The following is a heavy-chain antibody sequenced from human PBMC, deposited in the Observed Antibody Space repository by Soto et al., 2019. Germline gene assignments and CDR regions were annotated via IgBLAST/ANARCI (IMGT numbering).Heavy chain of an antibody. Sequence: ASVKVSCKVSGYTLTELSMHWVRQAPGKGLEWMGGFDPEDGETIYAQKFQGRVTMTEDTSTDTAYMEVSSLRSEDTAVYYCATDLGITMVRGVISPNDYWGQGTLVTVSS. J-gene: IGHJ4*02. CDR2: FDPEDGET. V-gene: IGHV1-24*01. D-gene: IGHD3-10*01. CDR3: ATDLGITMVRGVISPNDY. CDR1: GYTLTELS.